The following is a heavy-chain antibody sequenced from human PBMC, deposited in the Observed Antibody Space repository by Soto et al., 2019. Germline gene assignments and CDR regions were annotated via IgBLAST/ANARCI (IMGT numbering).Heavy chain of an antibody. Sequence: QVQLVESGGGVVQPGRSLRLSCAASGFTFSSYAMHWVRQAPGKGLEWVAVISYDGSNKYYADSVKGRFTISRDNSKNPLYLQMNSLRAEDTAVYYCARKRAAATLRSTFDYWGQGTLVTVSS. D-gene: IGHD6-13*01. CDR2: ISYDGSNK. J-gene: IGHJ4*02. CDR1: GFTFSSYA. V-gene: IGHV3-30-3*01. CDR3: ARKRAAATLRSTFDY.